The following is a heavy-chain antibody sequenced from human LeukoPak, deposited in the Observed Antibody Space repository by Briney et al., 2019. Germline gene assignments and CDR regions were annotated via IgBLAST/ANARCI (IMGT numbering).Heavy chain of an antibody. Sequence: PGGSLRLSCAASGYTFSSFSINWVRQAPGKGLEWVSSISVRSNYIYYADSVRGRFTISRDDARDSLYLQMNSLRAEDTAIYYCARDRVGGTYSYAADQWGQGTVVTVSS. CDR1: GYTFSSFS. J-gene: IGHJ4*02. CDR2: ISVRSNYI. D-gene: IGHD1-26*01. CDR3: ARDRVGGTYSYAADQ. V-gene: IGHV3-21*01.